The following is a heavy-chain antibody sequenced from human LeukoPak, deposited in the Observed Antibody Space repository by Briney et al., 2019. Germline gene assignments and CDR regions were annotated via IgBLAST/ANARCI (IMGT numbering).Heavy chain of an antibody. CDR2: IYYSGST. D-gene: IGHD3-10*01. CDR1: GGSLNSYY. J-gene: IGHJ2*01. CDR3: ARNVRQNGEWQYFDL. Sequence: KPSETLSLSCTVSGGSLNSYYWSWIRQPPGKGLEWIGYIYYSGSTNYDPSLKSRVTISVDTSTVTLKLSPVTAAGTAVYYCARNVRQNGEWQYFDLWGRATLVTVSS. V-gene: IGHV4-59*08.